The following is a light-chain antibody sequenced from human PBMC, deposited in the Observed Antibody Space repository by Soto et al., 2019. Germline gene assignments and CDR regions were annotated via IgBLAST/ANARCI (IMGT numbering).Light chain of an antibody. J-gene: IGKJ1*01. CDR2: HTS. CDR3: HQRQSWPRT. CDR1: QSVGGSF. V-gene: IGKV3-11*01. Sequence: ETVLTQSPGTLSLSPGERATLSCRASQSVGGSFLAWYQQRPGQAPRLLIYHTSYRAAGVPSRFSAWGSETDLTLTISDVQPEDFAVYYCHQRQSWPRTFGQGTKVDIK.